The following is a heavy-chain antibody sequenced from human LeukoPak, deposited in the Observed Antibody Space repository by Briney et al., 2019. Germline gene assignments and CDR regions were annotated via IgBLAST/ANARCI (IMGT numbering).Heavy chain of an antibody. V-gene: IGHV1-18*01. CDR1: GGTFSSYA. CDR3: ARHSSYYYMDV. J-gene: IGHJ6*03. D-gene: IGHD6-19*01. Sequence: ASVKVSCKASGGTFSSYAISWVRQAPGQGLEWMGWISAYNGNTNYAQKLQGRVTMTTDTSTSTAYMELRSLRSDDTAVYYCARHSSYYYMDVWGKGTTVTVSS. CDR2: ISAYNGNT.